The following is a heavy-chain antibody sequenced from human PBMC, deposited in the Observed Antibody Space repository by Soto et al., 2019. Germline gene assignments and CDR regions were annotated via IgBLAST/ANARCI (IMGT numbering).Heavy chain of an antibody. V-gene: IGHV3-21*01. CDR2: ISSSSSYI. J-gene: IGHJ4*02. CDR1: GFTFSSYS. Sequence: EVQLVESGGGLVKPGGSLRLSCAASGFTFSSYSMNWVRQAPGKGLEWVSSISSSSSYIYYADSVKGRFTISRDNAKNAPYLQMNSLRAEDTAVYYCARDQPGYSYGYGLGYWGQGTLVTFSS. CDR3: ARDQPGYSYGYGLGY. D-gene: IGHD5-18*01.